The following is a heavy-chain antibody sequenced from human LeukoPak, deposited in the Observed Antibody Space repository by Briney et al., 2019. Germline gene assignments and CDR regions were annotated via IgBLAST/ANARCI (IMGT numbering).Heavy chain of an antibody. V-gene: IGHV3-11*01. J-gene: IGHJ4*02. D-gene: IGHD3-9*01. CDR2: ISSSGSTI. CDR1: GFTFSDYY. Sequence: GGSLRLSCAASGFTFSDYYVSWIRQAPGKGLEWVSYISSSGSTIYYADSVKGRFTISRDNAKNSLYLQMNSLRAEDTAVYYCARWALRYFDWLLYSDYYFDYWGQGTLVTVSS. CDR3: ARWALRYFDWLLYSDYYFDY.